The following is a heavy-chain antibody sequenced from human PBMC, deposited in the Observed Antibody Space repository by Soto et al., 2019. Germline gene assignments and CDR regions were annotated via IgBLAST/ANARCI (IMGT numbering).Heavy chain of an antibody. Sequence: GASVKVSCKASGYTFTSYYMHWVRQAPGQGLEWMGIINPSGGSTSYAQKFQGRVTMTRDTSTSTVYMELSSLRSEDTAVYYCARLKDRLFTVTRQYYFDYWGQGTLVTVSS. CDR1: GYTFTSYY. J-gene: IGHJ4*02. CDR2: INPSGGST. D-gene: IGHD4-4*01. V-gene: IGHV1-46*01. CDR3: ARLKDRLFTVTRQYYFDY.